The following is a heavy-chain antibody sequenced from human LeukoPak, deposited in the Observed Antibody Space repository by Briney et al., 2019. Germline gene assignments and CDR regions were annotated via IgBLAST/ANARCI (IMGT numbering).Heavy chain of an antibody. V-gene: IGHV1-18*01. Sequence: GASVKVSCKPSGYPFTASGLTWIRQAPRHGLEWMGWVNPYNGDTAYAQSLQGRVTMTTDTSTNTAYMELRSLRSDDTAVYYCTRGGVNNNLLDFWGQGTVVTVSS. D-gene: IGHD3-10*01. CDR2: VNPYNGDT. CDR3: TRGGVNNNLLDF. J-gene: IGHJ4*02. CDR1: GYPFTASG.